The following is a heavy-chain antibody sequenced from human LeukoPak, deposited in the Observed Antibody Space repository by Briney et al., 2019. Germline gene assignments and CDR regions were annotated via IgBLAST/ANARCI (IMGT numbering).Heavy chain of an antibody. Sequence: KPSETLSLTCAVYGGSFSGYYWSWIRQPPGRGLEWIGEINHSGSTNYNPSLKSRVTISVDTSKNQFSLKLSSVTAADTAVYYCARGGYDFWSDYHPAGFDYWGQGTLVTVSS. CDR2: INHSGST. D-gene: IGHD3-3*01. CDR3: ARGGYDFWSDYHPAGFDY. J-gene: IGHJ4*02. CDR1: GGSFSGYY. V-gene: IGHV4-34*01.